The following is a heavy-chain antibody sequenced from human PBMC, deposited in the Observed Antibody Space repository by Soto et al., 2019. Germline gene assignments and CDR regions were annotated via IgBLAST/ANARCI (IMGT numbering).Heavy chain of an antibody. CDR3: ARRSYGDYDLDY. D-gene: IGHD4-17*01. V-gene: IGHV4-61*01. CDR1: GGSVSSGSYY. J-gene: IGHJ4*02. Sequence: QVQLQESGPGLVKPSETLSLTCTVSGGSVSSGSYYWSWIRQPPGKGLEWIGYIYYSGSTNYNPALESRVTISVDTSKNPFSLKLSSVPAADTAVYYCARRSYGDYDLDYWGQGTLVTVSS. CDR2: IYYSGST.